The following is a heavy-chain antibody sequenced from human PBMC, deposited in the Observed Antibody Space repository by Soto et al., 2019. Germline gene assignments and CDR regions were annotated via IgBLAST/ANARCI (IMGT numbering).Heavy chain of an antibody. CDR2: INHSGST. Sequence: SETLSLTCAVYGGSFSGYYWSWIRQPPGKGLEWIGEINHSGSTNYNPSLKSRVTISVDTSKNKFSLKLSSVTAADTAVYYCARKSIASRLPHYWGQGTLVTVSS. CDR3: ARKSIASRLPHY. CDR1: GGSFSGYY. V-gene: IGHV4-34*01. J-gene: IGHJ4*02. D-gene: IGHD6-6*01.